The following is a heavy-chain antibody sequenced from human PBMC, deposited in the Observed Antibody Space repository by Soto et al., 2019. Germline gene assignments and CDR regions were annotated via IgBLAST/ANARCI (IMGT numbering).Heavy chain of an antibody. CDR1: GYTFTGYY. CDR3: ARDRAAAGIFVRDY. D-gene: IGHD6-13*01. V-gene: IGHV1-2*02. CDR2: INPNSGGT. Sequence: QVQLVQSGAEVKKPGASVKVSCKASGYTFTGYYMHWVRQAPGQGLEWMGWINPNSGGTHYAQKFQGRVTMTRDTSISTAYMELSRLRSDDTAVYYCARDRAAAGIFVRDYWGQGTLVTVSS. J-gene: IGHJ4*02.